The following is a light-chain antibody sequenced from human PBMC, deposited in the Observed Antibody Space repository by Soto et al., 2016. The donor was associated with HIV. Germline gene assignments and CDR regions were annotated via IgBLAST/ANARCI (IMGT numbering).Light chain of an antibody. CDR2: KAS. V-gene: IGKV1-5*03. CDR3: QDYNTWT. Sequence: IQMTQSPSSLSASVGDGVTITCRASQDIRNELGWYQQKPGEAPKLLIFKASTLETGVPSRFTGSGSGTEFTLTISSLQPDDFATYFCQDYNTWTFGQGTKVEIK. CDR1: QDIRNE. J-gene: IGKJ1*01.